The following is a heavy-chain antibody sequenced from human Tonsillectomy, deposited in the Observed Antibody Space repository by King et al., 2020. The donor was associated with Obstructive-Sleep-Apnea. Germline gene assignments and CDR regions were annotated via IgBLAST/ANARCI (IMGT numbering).Heavy chain of an antibody. CDR2: FDPEDGKT. D-gene: IGHD3-22*01. CDR3: ATAHNYYDSSGYYGNWFDP. Sequence: QLVQYGAEVKKPGASVKVSCKVSGYALTELSMHWVRQAPGKGLEWMGGFDPEDGKTIYAQKFQGRVTMTDETSTDTAYMELSSLRSEDTAVYYCATAHNYYDSSGYYGNWFDPWGQGTLVTVSS. J-gene: IGHJ5*02. V-gene: IGHV1-24*01. CDR1: GYALTELS.